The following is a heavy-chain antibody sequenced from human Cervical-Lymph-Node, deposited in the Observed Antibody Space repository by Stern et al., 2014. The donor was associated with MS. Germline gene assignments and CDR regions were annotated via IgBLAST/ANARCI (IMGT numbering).Heavy chain of an antibody. J-gene: IGHJ4*02. D-gene: IGHD7-27*01. CDR1: GDSIRSYY. Sequence: QVQLVQSGPGLLKPSETLSLTCTVSGDSIRSYYWTWIRQPPGKTLELIGCIFYSGSTDYNPSLKSRVTMSVDTSNRQFSLKLSSVTAADTAVYYCARKADWGDYFDYWGQGTLVTVSS. CDR2: IFYSGST. CDR3: ARKADWGDYFDY. V-gene: IGHV4-59*08.